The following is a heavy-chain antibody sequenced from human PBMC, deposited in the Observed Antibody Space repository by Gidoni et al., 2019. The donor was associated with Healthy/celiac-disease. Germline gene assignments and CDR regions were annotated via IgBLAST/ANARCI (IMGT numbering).Heavy chain of an antibody. V-gene: IGHV1-69*01. CDR1: GGTSSSYA. CDR3: AIGAATVVTADPPD. D-gene: IGHD2-15*01. CDR2: IIPIFGTT. J-gene: IGHJ4*02. Sequence: QVQLVPPGAEVRKPGPSVKVSCKASGGTSSSYAISWVRQAPGQGLEWMGGIIPIFGTTNDAQKLQGRVTSTADESTSTAYMVLSSPRSEYTAVYYCAIGAATVVTADPPDWGQGTLVTVSS.